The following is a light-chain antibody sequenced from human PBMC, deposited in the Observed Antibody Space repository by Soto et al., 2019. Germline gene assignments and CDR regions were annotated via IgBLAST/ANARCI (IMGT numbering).Light chain of an antibody. J-gene: IGKJ4*01. CDR1: QSINNY. CDR3: QQSYSTPRLS. CDR2: TAS. Sequence: DIQMTQSPSSLSAFVGDRITITCRASQSINNYLNWYQQKPGKAPNLLIYTASTLQSGVPPRFSGSGSGTDFTLTINSLQPEDFATYYCQQSYSTPRLSFGGGTKVEI. V-gene: IGKV1-39*01.